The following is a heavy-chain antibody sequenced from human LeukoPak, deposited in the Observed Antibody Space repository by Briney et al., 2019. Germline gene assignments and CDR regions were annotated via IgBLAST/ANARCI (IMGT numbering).Heavy chain of an antibody. CDR3: ARAPSGGWYKDFDH. J-gene: IGHJ4*02. Sequence: ASVKVSCKASGYTFTVNYIHWVRRAPGQGLQWMGWINPNSGGTYYAQNFQGRVTMTRDTSISTAYMEVTSLKSDDTAVFYCARAPSGGWYKDFDHWGQGTLVTVSS. V-gene: IGHV1-2*02. D-gene: IGHD6-19*01. CDR2: INPNSGGT. CDR1: GYTFTVNY.